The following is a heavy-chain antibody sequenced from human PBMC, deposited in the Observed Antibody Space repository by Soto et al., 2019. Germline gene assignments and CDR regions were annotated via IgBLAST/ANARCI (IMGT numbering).Heavy chain of an antibody. CDR1: GGTFSNHA. D-gene: IGHD6-13*01. J-gene: IGHJ3*02. CDR2: IIPIFGTT. Sequence: QVHLVQSGAEVKKPGSSVKVSCKASGGTFSNHAINWVRQAPGQGLEWMGRIIPIFGTTNYAQKFQGRVTFTADEPTVTAYMELSSRKHDDTAIYYCAREVAADGTFREDVFDIWGQGTLVTVSS. V-gene: IGHV1-69*12. CDR3: AREVAADGTFREDVFDI.